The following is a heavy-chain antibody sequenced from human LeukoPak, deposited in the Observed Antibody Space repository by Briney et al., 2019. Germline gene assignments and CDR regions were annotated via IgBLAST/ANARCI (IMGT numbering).Heavy chain of an antibody. Sequence: SVKVSCKASGGTFSSYAISWVRQAPGQGLEWMGRIIPILGIANYAQKFQGRVTITADKSTSTAYTELSSLRSEDTAVYYCAREVHGDRYYFDYWGQGTLVTVSS. D-gene: IGHD4-17*01. CDR3: AREVHGDRYYFDY. J-gene: IGHJ4*02. CDR2: IIPILGIA. CDR1: GGTFSSYA. V-gene: IGHV1-69*04.